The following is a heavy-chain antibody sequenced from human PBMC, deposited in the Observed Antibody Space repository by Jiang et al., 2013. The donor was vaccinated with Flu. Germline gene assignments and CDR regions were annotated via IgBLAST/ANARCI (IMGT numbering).Heavy chain of an antibody. Sequence: SGSELRSLGVSEGSCKASGYTFTSYAMNWVRQAPGQGLEWMGWINTNTGNPTYAQGFXGRFVFSLDTSVSTAYLQISSLKAEDTAVYYCARDPRGRAAVFDYWGQGTLVTVSS. D-gene: IGHD2-15*01. J-gene: IGHJ4*02. CDR2: INTNTGNP. V-gene: IGHV7-4-1*02. CDR1: GYTFTSYA. CDR3: ARDPRGRAAVFDY.